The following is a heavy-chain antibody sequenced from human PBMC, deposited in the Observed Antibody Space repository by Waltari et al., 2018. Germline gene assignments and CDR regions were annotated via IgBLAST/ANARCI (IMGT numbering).Heavy chain of an antibody. Sequence: EVQLVESGGGLVQPGGSLRLSCAASGFTFSSYWMSWVRQAPGKGLEWVANIKQDGSEKYYVDSVKGRFTSSRDNAKNSLYLQMNSLGAEDTAVYYCARSPSLGRGGKWERLRGDFDYWGQGTLVTVSS. CDR3: ARSPSLGRGGKWERLRGDFDY. CDR1: GFTFSSYW. D-gene: IGHD1-26*01. V-gene: IGHV3-7*03. CDR2: IKQDGSEK. J-gene: IGHJ4*02.